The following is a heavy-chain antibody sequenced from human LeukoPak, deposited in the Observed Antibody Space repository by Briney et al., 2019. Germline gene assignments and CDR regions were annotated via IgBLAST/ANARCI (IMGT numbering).Heavy chain of an antibody. Sequence: GGSLRLSCAASGFTFSSYSMNWVRQAPGKGLEWVSHITASGTAMFYADSVKGRFTISRDNAKNSLYLQMNSLRDEDTAVYYCARSPRYCSGGSCYSWLIDYWGQGTLVTVSS. CDR1: GFTFSSYS. J-gene: IGHJ4*02. D-gene: IGHD2-15*01. CDR2: ITASGTAM. V-gene: IGHV3-48*02. CDR3: ARSPRYCSGGSCYSWLIDY.